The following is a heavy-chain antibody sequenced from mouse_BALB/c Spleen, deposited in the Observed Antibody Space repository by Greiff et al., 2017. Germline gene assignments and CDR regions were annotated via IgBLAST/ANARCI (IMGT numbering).Heavy chain of an antibody. V-gene: IGHV3-6*02. J-gene: IGHJ2*01. CDR2: ISYDGSN. Sequence: EVQLVESGPGLVKPSQSLSLTCSVTGYSITSGYYWNWIRQFPGNKLEWMGYISYDGSNNYNPSLKNRISITRDTSKNQFFLKLNSVTTEDTATYYCASATTVVATDYWGQGTTLTVSS. D-gene: IGHD1-1*01. CDR3: ASATTVVATDY. CDR1: GYSITSGYY.